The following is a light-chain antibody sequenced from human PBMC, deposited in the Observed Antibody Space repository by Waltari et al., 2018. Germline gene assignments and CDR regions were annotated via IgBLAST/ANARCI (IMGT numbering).Light chain of an antibody. CDR1: ERLVHTDGNIY. CDR3: IQSTHWPPWT. J-gene: IGKJ1*01. CDR2: MVS. V-gene: IGKV2-30*02. Sequence: DVVMTQSPLSLPVTLGQPASISCRSSERLVHTDGNIYLHWFQQRPGQSPRRLIYMVSQRDSGVPDRFSGSGSGTDFTLKISRVEAEDVGIYYCIQSTHWPPWTFGQGTKVEIK.